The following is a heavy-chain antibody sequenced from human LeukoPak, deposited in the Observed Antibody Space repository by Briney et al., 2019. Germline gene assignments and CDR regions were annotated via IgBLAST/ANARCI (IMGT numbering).Heavy chain of an antibody. D-gene: IGHD4-17*01. CDR2: IKQDGSAK. CDR3: ARVTLYAESALDY. V-gene: IGHV3-7*02. Sequence: GGSLRLSCAASGFTFSTYWMVWFRQAPGKGLEWMANIKQDGSAKQYVDSVKGRFTISRDNAKNSLYLQMNSLRAEDTAVYYCARVTLYAESALDYWGQGTLVTVSS. J-gene: IGHJ4*02. CDR1: GFTFSTYW.